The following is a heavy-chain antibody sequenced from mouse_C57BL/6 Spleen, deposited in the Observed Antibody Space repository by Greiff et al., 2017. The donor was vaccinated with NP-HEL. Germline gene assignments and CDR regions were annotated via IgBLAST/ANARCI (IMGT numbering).Heavy chain of an antibody. CDR1: GYTFTDYY. V-gene: IGHV1-26*01. D-gene: IGHD4-1*01. CDR3: ARSNWDASYYFDY. J-gene: IGHJ2*01. Sequence: VQLQQSGPELVKPGASVKISCKASGYTFTDYYMNWVKQSHGKSLEWIGDINPNNGGTSYNQKFKGKATLTVDKSSSTAYMELRSLTSEDSAVYYCARSNWDASYYFDYWGQGTTLTVSS. CDR2: INPNNGGT.